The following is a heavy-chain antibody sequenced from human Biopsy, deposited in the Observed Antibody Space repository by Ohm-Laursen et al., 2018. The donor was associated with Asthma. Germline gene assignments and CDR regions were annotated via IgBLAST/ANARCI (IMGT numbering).Heavy chain of an antibody. Sequence: SVKVSCKSLGGTFNTYVIGWVRQAPGQGLEWMGGINSVFGTTTYPQKFQDRVTITADDSTSTVYMELSSLRSEDTAVYYCARRAGSCISRTCYSLDFWGQGTLVTISS. J-gene: IGHJ4*02. CDR1: GGTFNTYV. CDR3: ARRAGSCISRTCYSLDF. CDR2: INSVFGTT. D-gene: IGHD2-2*01. V-gene: IGHV1-69*13.